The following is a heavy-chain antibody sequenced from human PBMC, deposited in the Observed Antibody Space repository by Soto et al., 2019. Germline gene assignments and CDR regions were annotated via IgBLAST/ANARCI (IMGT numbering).Heavy chain of an antibody. CDR2: ISYDGSNK. J-gene: IGHJ6*02. CDR3: ARELGYCTNGVCYNKGYYYYGMDV. CDR1: GFTFSSYA. D-gene: IGHD2-8*01. V-gene: IGHV3-30-3*01. Sequence: GGSLRLSCAASGFTFSSYAMHWVRQAPGKGLEWVAVISYDGSNKYYADSVKGRFTISRDNSKNTLYLQMNSLRAEDTAVYYCARELGYCTNGVCYNKGYYYYGMDVSGQGPTVTVSS.